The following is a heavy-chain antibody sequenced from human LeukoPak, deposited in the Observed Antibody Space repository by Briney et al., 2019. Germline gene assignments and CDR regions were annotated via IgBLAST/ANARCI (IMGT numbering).Heavy chain of an antibody. Sequence: GGSLRLSCAASGFTFSSYGMHWVRQAPGKGLEWVAVIWYDGSNKYYADSVKGRFTISRDNSKNTLYLQMNSLRAEDTAVYYCARPMVRGVICSYYYYGMDVWGQGTTVTVSS. CDR3: ARPMVRGVICSYYYYGMDV. V-gene: IGHV3-33*01. CDR1: GFTFSSYG. D-gene: IGHD3-10*01. J-gene: IGHJ6*02. CDR2: IWYDGSNK.